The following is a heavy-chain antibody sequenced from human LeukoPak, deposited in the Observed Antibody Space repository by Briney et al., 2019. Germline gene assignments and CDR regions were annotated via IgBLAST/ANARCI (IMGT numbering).Heavy chain of an antibody. D-gene: IGHD6-19*01. V-gene: IGHV4-59*01. CDR1: GDSISTYY. CDR2: IYSSGNT. Sequence: KTSETLSLTCTVSGDSISTYYWSWIRQAPGKGLEWIGFIYSSGNTKYNTSLKSRVTVSRDTSKNQFSLRLTSVTAADTAVYYCARSSSWQSHYYMDVWGKGTTVGVSS. J-gene: IGHJ6*03. CDR3: ARSSSWQSHYYMDV.